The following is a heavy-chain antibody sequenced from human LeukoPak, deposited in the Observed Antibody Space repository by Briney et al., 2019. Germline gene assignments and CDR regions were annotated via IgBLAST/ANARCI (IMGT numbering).Heavy chain of an antibody. CDR1: GGSISSGGYY. Sequence: PSETLSLTCTVSGGSISSGGYYWSWIRQHPGKGLEWIGYIYYSGSTNYNPSLKSRVTISVDTSKNQFSLKLSSVTAADTAVYYCARQIAVAGGGFDYWGQGTLVTVSS. J-gene: IGHJ4*02. V-gene: IGHV4-61*08. CDR2: IYYSGST. CDR3: ARQIAVAGGGFDY. D-gene: IGHD6-19*01.